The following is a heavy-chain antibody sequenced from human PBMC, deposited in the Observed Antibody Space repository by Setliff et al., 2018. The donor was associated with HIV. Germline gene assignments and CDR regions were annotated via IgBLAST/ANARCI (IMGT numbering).Heavy chain of an antibody. CDR3: ARDLXXKGGH. V-gene: IGHV3-30*04. J-gene: IGHJ4*02. Sequence: GSLRLSCAASGFTFSSYAMDWVRQNPGKGLEWVAGISNDGRNKYYDDSVKGRFTISRDNSKNTLYLQMNSLRTEDTAVYFCARDLXXKGGHWGQGVLVTVSS. CDR1: GFTFSSYA. CDR2: ISNDGRNK. D-gene: IGHD3-16*01.